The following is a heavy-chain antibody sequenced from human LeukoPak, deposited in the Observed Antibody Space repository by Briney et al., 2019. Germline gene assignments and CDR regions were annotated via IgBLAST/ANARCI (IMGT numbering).Heavy chain of an antibody. Sequence: PGGSLRLSCAASGFTFSSYNMNWVRQAPGKGLEWVSYISSDRSTIFYADSVKGRFTISRDNAKNSLYLQMNSLRDEDTAVYYCAKDLGTKGGTGALDFDYWGQGTLVTVSS. D-gene: IGHD1-14*01. V-gene: IGHV3-48*02. J-gene: IGHJ4*02. CDR1: GFTFSSYN. CDR2: ISSDRSTI. CDR3: AKDLGTKGGTGALDFDY.